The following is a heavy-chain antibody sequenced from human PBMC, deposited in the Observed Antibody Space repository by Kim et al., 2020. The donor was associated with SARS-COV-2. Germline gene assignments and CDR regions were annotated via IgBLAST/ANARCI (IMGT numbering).Heavy chain of an antibody. CDR1: GTPFTDTW. CDR3: VYQARVSGTCD. J-gene: IGHJ4*02. V-gene: IGHV3-15*01. CDR2: TRGSRGTQ. D-gene: IGHD1-26*01. Sequence: GGSLRLSCGVSGTPFTDTWMNWVRPTPGKGLEWLGLTRGSRGTQEYNAPVKGRFTISRDDSQNTVFLQMSSLKTEDTAMYFCVYQARVSGTCDWGQGNLVTVSS.